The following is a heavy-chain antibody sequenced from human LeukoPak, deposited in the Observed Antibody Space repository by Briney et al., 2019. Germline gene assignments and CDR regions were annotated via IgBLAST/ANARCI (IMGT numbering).Heavy chain of an antibody. Sequence: PGWSLRLSCAASGFTVSSNYMSWVRQAPGKGLEWVSVIYSGGSTYYADSVKGRFTISRDNSKNTLYLQMNSLRAEDTAVYYCGCGYSSLKVDYWGQGTLVTISS. CDR2: IYSGGST. J-gene: IGHJ4*02. CDR1: GFTVSSNY. V-gene: IGHV3-53*01. D-gene: IGHD5-18*01. CDR3: GCGYSSLKVDY.